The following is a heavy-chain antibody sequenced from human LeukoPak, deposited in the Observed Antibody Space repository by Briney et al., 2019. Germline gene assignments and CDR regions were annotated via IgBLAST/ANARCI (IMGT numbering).Heavy chain of an antibody. Sequence: PGGSLRLSCAASGFTFSSYSMNWVRQAPGKGLEWVSYISSSSSTLYYAHPVKGRFTISRDNAKNSLYLQMKSLRDEDTAVYYCARDRGHFDYWGQGTLVTVSS. CDR2: ISSSSSTL. V-gene: IGHV3-48*02. J-gene: IGHJ4*02. CDR1: GFTFSSYS. CDR3: ARDRGHFDY.